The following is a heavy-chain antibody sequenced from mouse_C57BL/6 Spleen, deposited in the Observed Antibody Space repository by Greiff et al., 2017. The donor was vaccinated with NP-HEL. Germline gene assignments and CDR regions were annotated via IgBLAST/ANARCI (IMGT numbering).Heavy chain of an antibody. Sequence: ESGPGLVKPSQSLSLTCSVTGYSITSGYYWNWIRQFPGNKLEWMGYISYDGSNNYNPSLKNRISITRDTSKNQFFLKLNSVTTEDTATYYCARDLNGDFAYWGQGTLVTVSA. D-gene: IGHD4-1*02. CDR1: GYSITSGYY. CDR3: ARDLNGDFAY. CDR2: ISYDGSN. J-gene: IGHJ3*01. V-gene: IGHV3-6*01.